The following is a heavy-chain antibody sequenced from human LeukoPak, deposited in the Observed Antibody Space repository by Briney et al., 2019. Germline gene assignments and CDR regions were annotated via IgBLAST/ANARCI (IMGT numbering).Heavy chain of an antibody. Sequence: GGSLRLSCAASGFTFSSYSMNWVRQAPGKGLEWVSYISSSSTIYYADSVKGRFTISRDNSKNTLYLQMNSLKVEDTAVYYCASGYGDYLRRDYWGQGTLVTVSS. CDR3: ASGYGDYLRRDY. CDR1: GFTFSSYS. V-gene: IGHV3-48*01. D-gene: IGHD4-17*01. CDR2: ISSSSTI. J-gene: IGHJ4*02.